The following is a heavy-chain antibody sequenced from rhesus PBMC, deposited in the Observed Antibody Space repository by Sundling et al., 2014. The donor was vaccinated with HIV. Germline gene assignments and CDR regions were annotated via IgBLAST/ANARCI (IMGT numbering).Heavy chain of an antibody. CDR1: GASISSSL. V-gene: IGHV4-80*01. Sequence: QVQLQESGPGLVKPSETLSLTCTVSGASISSSLWSWIRQPPGKGLEWIGEINGNSGSTNYNPSLKSRVTISTDTSKNQLSLKLSSVTAADTAVYYCARTNWNYWYFDLWGPGTPITVSS. CDR2: INGNSGST. J-gene: IGHJ2*01. D-gene: IGHD1-26*01. CDR3: ARTNWNYWYFDL.